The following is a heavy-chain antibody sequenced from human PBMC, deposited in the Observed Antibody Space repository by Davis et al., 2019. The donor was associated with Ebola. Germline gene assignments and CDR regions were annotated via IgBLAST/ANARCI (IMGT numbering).Heavy chain of an antibody. CDR1: GGSFSGYY. Sequence: SETLSLTCAVYGGSFSGYYWSWIRQPPGKGLEWIGEINHSGSTNYNPSLKSRVTISVDTSKNQFSLKLSSVTAAETAVYYCARGGLRFLEWLLYGMDVWGQGTTVTVSS. V-gene: IGHV4-34*01. J-gene: IGHJ6*02. CDR3: ARGGLRFLEWLLYGMDV. CDR2: INHSGST. D-gene: IGHD3-3*01.